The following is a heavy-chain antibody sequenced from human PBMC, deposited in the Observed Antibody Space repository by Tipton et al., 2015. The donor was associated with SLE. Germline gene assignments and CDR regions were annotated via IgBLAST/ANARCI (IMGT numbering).Heavy chain of an antibody. CDR2: MNPNSGNT. Sequence: QVQLVQSGAEVKKPGASVKVSCKASGYTFTSYDINWVRQATGQGLEWMGWMNPNSGNTGYAQKFQGRVTMTRNTSISTAYMELSSLRSEDTAVYYCARGARYYDFWSGYSGYAFDIWGQGTMVTVSS. CDR1: GYTFTSYD. J-gene: IGHJ3*02. D-gene: IGHD3-3*01. CDR3: ARGARYYDFWSGYSGYAFDI. V-gene: IGHV1-8*01.